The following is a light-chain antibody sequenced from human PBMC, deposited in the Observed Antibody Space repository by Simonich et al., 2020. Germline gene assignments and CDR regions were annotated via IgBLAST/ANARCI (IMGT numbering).Light chain of an antibody. Sequence: DIVMTQFPDSLAVSLGERATINSKSSQSVLYSSNNKNYLAGYQQKPGQPPKLLIYWSSTRESGVPDRFSGSGSGTDFTLTSSSLQAEDVAVYYCQQYYSTPITFGQGTRLEIK. J-gene: IGKJ5*01. CDR1: QSVLYSSNNKNY. CDR3: QQYYSTPIT. V-gene: IGKV4-1*01. CDR2: WSS.